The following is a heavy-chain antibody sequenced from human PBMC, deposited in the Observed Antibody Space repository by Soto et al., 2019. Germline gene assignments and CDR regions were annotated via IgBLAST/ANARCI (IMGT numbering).Heavy chain of an antibody. CDR3: ARGDNWRLDL. D-gene: IGHD1-20*01. CDR2: IHLGGTT. CDR1: GDSITSSAW. J-gene: IGHJ5*02. Sequence: QVQLQESGPGLVKPSGTLSLTCAVSGDSITSSAWWSCVRQPPGKGLEWIGEIHLGGTTNYNPSLKSRVTISVAKSKNQFSLILNSVTAADTAIYYCARGDNWRLDLWGQGTLVTVSS. V-gene: IGHV4-4*02.